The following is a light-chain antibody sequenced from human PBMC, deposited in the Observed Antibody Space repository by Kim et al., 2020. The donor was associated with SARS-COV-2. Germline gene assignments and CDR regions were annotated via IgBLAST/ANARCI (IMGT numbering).Light chain of an antibody. Sequence: SYELTQPPSLSVSPGQTATITCSGDTLGHKYASWYQQKPGQSPLLVIYQDSRRPSGIPERFSGSNSGNTATLTISGTQAMDEAAYYCQAWDSSVVFGGGTQLTVL. CDR1: TLGHKY. CDR3: QAWDSSVV. J-gene: IGLJ2*01. V-gene: IGLV3-1*01. CDR2: QDS.